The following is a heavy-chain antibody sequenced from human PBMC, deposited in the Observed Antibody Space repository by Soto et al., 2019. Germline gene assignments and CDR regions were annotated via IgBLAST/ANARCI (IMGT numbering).Heavy chain of an antibody. CDR1: GFTFSSYG. D-gene: IGHD6-13*01. CDR3: AKDLSLYSSSWYGQSGY. Sequence: GGSLRLSCAASGFTFSSYGMHWVRQAPGKGLEWVAVISYDRSNKYYADSVKGRFTISRDNSKNTLYLQMNSLRAEDTAVYYCAKDLSLYSSSWYGQSGYWGQGTLVTVSS. CDR2: ISYDRSNK. V-gene: IGHV3-30*18. J-gene: IGHJ4*02.